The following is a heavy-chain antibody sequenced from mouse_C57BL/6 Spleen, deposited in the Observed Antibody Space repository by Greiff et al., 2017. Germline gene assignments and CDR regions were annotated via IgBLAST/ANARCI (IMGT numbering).Heavy chain of an antibody. CDR1: GYAFSSSW. V-gene: IGHV1-82*01. Sequence: QVQLQQSGPELVKPGASVKISCKASGYAFSSSWMNWVKPRPGKGLEWIGRIYPGDGDTNYNVKFKGKATLTADKSSSTAYMQLSSLTSEDSAVYFCAGYGNFFAYWGQGTLVTVSA. CDR3: AGYGNFFAY. J-gene: IGHJ3*01. CDR2: IYPGDGDT. D-gene: IGHD2-1*01.